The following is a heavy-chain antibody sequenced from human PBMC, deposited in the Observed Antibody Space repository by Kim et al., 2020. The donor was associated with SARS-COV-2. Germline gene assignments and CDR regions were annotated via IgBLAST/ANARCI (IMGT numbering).Heavy chain of an antibody. V-gene: IGHV3-7*01. CDR1: GFTFTDYW. CDR2: IHRDGSAK. D-gene: IGHD2-15*01. Sequence: GGSLRLSCSASGFTFTDYWMSWVRQAPGKGLEWVARIHRDGSAKYYVDSVKGRFTISRDDAKHSLYLQMNNLRGEDTAVYFCIRGGLHSCDFWNQGTQVT. CDR3: IRGGLHSCDF. J-gene: IGHJ4*02.